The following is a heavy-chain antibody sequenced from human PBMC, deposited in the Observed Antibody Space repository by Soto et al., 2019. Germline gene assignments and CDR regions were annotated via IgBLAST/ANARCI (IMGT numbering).Heavy chain of an antibody. CDR2: ISGSGGST. Sequence: GGSLRLSCAASGFTFSSYAMSWVRQAPGKGLEWVSAISGSGGSTYYADSGKGRFTISRDNSKNTLYLQMNSLSAEDTAVYYFAKDQNRMVRGVIIVYWGQGTLVTVSS. J-gene: IGHJ4*02. CDR3: AKDQNRMVRGVIIVY. V-gene: IGHV3-23*01. D-gene: IGHD3-10*01. CDR1: GFTFSSYA.